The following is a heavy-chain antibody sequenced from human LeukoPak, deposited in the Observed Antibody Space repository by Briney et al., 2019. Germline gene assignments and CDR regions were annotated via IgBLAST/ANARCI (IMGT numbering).Heavy chain of an antibody. CDR2: INSNNGGT. V-gene: IGHV1-2*02. CDR3: ARDDDGSPYYFDY. CDR1: GYTFTGYY. Sequence: ASVKVSCKASGYTFTGYYLHWVRQAPGQGLEWMGWINSNNGGTNYAQTFQDRVTMTRDTSISTAYMELSRLRSDDTAVYYCARDDDGSPYYFDYWGQGTLVTVSS. D-gene: IGHD5-24*01. J-gene: IGHJ4*02.